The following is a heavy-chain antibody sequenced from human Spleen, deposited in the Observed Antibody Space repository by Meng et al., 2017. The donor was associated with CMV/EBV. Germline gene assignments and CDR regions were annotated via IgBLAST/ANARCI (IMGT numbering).Heavy chain of an antibody. CDR3: ARGRDV. V-gene: IGHV1-18*01. CDR1: GYSFTSYG. J-gene: IGHJ6*02. Sequence: ASVKVSCKASGYSFTSYGMSWVRQAPGQGLEWMGWISAYNGDTDYAQKFQGRVTVTTDTSTSTAYMELRSLRSDDTAVYYCARGRDVRGQGTTVTVSS. CDR2: ISAYNGDT.